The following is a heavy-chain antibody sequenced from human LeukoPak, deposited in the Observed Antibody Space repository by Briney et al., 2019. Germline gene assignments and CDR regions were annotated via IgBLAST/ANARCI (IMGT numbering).Heavy chain of an antibody. CDR3: ARGSLYYDILTGYYRTYYMDV. J-gene: IGHJ6*03. V-gene: IGHV4-34*01. CDR1: GGSFSGYY. CDR2: INHSGST. D-gene: IGHD3-9*01. Sequence: PSETLSLTCAVYGGSFSGYYWSWIRQPPGKGLEWIGEINHSGSTNYNPSLKSRVTISVDTSKNQFSLKLSSVTAADAAVYYCARGSLYYDILTGYYRTYYMDVWGKGTTVTISS.